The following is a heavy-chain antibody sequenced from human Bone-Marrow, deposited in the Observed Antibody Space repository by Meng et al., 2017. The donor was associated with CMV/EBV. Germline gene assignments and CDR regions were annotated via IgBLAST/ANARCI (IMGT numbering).Heavy chain of an antibody. D-gene: IGHD4-11*01. V-gene: IGHV3-23*01. CDR1: GFTFRNFV. Sequence: GESLKISCAVSGFTFRNFVMNWVRQAPGKGLEWVSAISGSGGSTYYADSVKGRFTISRDNSKNTLYLQMNSLRAEDTAVYYCAKERGYSNPYFDYWGQGTLATVSS. CDR3: AKERGYSNPYFDY. J-gene: IGHJ4*02. CDR2: ISGSGGST.